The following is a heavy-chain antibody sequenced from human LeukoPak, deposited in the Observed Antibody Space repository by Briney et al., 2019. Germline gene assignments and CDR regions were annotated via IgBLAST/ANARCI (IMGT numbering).Heavy chain of an antibody. D-gene: IGHD5-24*01. Sequence: SETLSLTCTFSGGSISSYYWSWIRQPPGKGLEWIGYCYYSGSTNYNPSLKSRVPISVDTTKNQFSLRLSPVTASDTAGFCLWRGGYNTPHHYWGQGTLVTVSS. J-gene: IGHJ4*02. V-gene: IGHV4-59*01. CDR2: CYYSGST. CDR1: GGSISSYY. CDR3: WRGGYNTPHHY.